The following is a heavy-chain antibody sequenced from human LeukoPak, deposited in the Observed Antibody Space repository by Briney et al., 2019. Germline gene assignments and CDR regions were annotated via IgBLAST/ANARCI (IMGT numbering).Heavy chain of an antibody. CDR3: ARETLWQKDAFDI. V-gene: IGHV4-39*07. Sequence: PSETLSLTCTVSGGSISSSSYYWGWIRQPPGKGLEWIGEIYHSGSTNYNPSLKSRVTISVDKSKNQFSLKLSSVTAADTAVYYCARETLWQKDAFDIWGQGTMVTVSS. CDR2: IYHSGST. CDR1: GGSISSSSYY. J-gene: IGHJ3*02. D-gene: IGHD2-21*01.